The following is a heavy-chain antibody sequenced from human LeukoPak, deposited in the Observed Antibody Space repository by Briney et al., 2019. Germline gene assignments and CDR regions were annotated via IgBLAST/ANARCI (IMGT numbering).Heavy chain of an antibody. CDR3: VRTQPRSRLLDR. CDR2: LYSGGNT. D-gene: IGHD1-26*01. CDR1: ELSVSDNY. J-gene: IGHJ5*02. Sequence: GGSLRLSRAASELSVSDNYMSWVRQAPGKGLEWVSILYSGGNTYYTDSVKGRFTISRDTSKNTLYLQMNSLRADDTAVYYCVRTQPRSRLLDRWGQGTLVTVSS. V-gene: IGHV3-53*01.